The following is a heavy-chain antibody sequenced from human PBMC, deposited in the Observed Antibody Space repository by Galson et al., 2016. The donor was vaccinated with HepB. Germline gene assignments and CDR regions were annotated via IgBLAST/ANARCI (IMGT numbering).Heavy chain of an antibody. CDR1: GGTFSSYA. CDR2: IIPIFGTA. D-gene: IGHD2-2*03. CDR3: ARDKTGYCSSTSCYSRDYYYGMDV. Sequence: SVKVSCKASGGTFSSYAISCVRQAPGQGLEWMGGIIPIFGTANYAQKFQGRVTITADKSTSTAYMELSSLRSEDTAVYYCARDKTGYCSSTSCYSRDYYYGMDVGGQGTTVTGAS. J-gene: IGHJ6*02. V-gene: IGHV1-69*06.